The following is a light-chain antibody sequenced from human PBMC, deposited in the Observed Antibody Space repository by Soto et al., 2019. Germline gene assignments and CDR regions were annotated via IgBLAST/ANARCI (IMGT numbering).Light chain of an antibody. CDR3: LQDYNYPRT. V-gene: IGKV1-6*01. J-gene: IGKJ3*01. CDR2: AAS. CDR1: QGISND. Sequence: AIQMTQSPSSLSASVGDRVTITCRARQGISNDLGWYQQKPGKAPKLLIYAASSLQIGVPSRFTGSGSGTDFTLTISSLQPEDFATYYCLQDYNYPRTFGPGTKVDIK.